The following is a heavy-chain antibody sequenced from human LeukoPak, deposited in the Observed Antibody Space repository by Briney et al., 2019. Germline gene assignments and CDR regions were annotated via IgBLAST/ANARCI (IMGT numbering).Heavy chain of an antibody. Sequence: SETLSLTCTVSGGSISSSSYYWGWIRQPPGKGLEWIGSIHYSGSTYYNPSLKSRVTISVDTSKNQFSLKLSSVTAADTAVYYCARVLYRGSYLIYYYGMDVWGQGTTVTVSS. CDR1: GGSISSSSYY. V-gene: IGHV4-39*07. CDR3: ARVLYRGSYLIYYYGMDV. CDR2: IHYSGST. D-gene: IGHD1-26*01. J-gene: IGHJ6*02.